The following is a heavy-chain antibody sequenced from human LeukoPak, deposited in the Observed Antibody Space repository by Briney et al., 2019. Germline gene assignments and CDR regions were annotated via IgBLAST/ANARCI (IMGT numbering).Heavy chain of an antibody. CDR3: ARLVAATFDY. D-gene: IGHD2-15*01. J-gene: IGHJ4*02. V-gene: IGHV4-30-4*01. CDR1: GDSISSGDYY. Sequence: SQTLSLTCTVSGDSISSGDYYWSWVRQPPGKGLEWIGEIYHSGSTNYNPSLKSRVTISVDKSKNQFSLKLSSVTAADTAVYYCARLVAATFDYWGQGTLVTVSS. CDR2: IYHSGST.